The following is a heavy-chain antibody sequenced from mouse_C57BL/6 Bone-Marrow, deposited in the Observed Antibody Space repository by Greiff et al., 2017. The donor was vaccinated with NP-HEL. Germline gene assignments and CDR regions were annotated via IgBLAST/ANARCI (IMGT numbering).Heavy chain of an antibody. V-gene: IGHV1-59*01. D-gene: IGHD2-4*01. CDR1: GYTFTSYW. CDR2: IDPSDSYP. CDR3: AREDDYDGWFAY. J-gene: IGHJ3*01. Sequence: VQLQQPGAELVRPGTSVKLSCKASGYTFTSYWMHWVKQRPGQGLEWIGVIDPSDSYPNYNQKFKGKATLTVDTSTSTAYMQLSSLTSEDSAVYYCAREDDYDGWFAYWGQGTLVTVSA.